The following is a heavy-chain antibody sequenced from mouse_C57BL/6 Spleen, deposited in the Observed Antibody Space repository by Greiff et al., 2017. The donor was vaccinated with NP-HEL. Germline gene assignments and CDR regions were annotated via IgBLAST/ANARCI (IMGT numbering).Heavy chain of an antibody. CDR3: AREDYGGFDY. CDR2: IYPGDGDT. Sequence: VQLQQSGPELVKPGASVKISCKASGYAFSSSWMNWAKQRPGKGLEWIGRIYPGDGDTNYNGKFKGKATLTADKSSSTAYMQLSSLTSEDSAVYFCAREDYGGFDYWGQGTTLTVSS. J-gene: IGHJ2*01. CDR1: GYAFSSSW. V-gene: IGHV1-82*01. D-gene: IGHD1-1*02.